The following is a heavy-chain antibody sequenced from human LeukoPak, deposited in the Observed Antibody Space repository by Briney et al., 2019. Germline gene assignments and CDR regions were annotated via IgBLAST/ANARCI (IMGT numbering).Heavy chain of an antibody. D-gene: IGHD6-6*01. CDR2: IYYSGST. Sequence: SETLSLTCTVSGGSISSSSYYWGWIRQPPGKGLEWIGSIYYSGSTYYNPSLKSRVTISVDTSKNQFSLKLSSVTAADTAVYYCARGFPTSSRWFDPWGQGTLVTVSS. J-gene: IGHJ5*02. CDR3: ARGFPTSSRWFDP. CDR1: GGSISSSSYY. V-gene: IGHV4-39*01.